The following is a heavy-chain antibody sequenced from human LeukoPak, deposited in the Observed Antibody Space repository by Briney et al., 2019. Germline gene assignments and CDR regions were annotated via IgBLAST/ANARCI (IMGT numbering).Heavy chain of an antibody. J-gene: IGHJ6*03. CDR3: ARGFRVAVAVGRFYYYYYMDV. D-gene: IGHD6-19*01. Sequence: SETLSLTCAVYGGSFSGYYWSWIRQPPGKGLEWIGEINHSGSTNYNPSLKSRVTISVDTSKNQFSLKLSSVTAADTAVYYCARGFRVAVAVGRFYYYYYMDVWGKGTTVTVSS. CDR1: GGSFSGYY. V-gene: IGHV4-34*01. CDR2: INHSGST.